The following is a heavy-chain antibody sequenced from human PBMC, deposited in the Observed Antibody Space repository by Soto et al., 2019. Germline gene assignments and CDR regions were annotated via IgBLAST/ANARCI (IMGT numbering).Heavy chain of an antibody. V-gene: IGHV1-69*13. CDR3: AGVNGILTVYPVDY. J-gene: IGHJ4*02. D-gene: IGHD3-9*01. CDR2: IIPIFGTA. Sequence: SVKVSCKDSGGTFSSYAISWVRQAPGQGLEWMGGIIPIFGTANYAQKFQGRVTITADESTSTAYMELSSLRSEDTAVYYCAGVNGILTVYPVDYWGQGTLVPVSS. CDR1: GGTFSSYA.